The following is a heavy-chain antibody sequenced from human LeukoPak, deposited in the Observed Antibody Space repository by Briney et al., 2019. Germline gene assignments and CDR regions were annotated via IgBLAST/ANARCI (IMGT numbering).Heavy chain of an antibody. D-gene: IGHD5-18*01. CDR2: INPSDDTR. CDR1: GYTFTNYY. J-gene: IGHJ5*02. V-gene: IGHV1-46*01. Sequence: ASVKVSCKASGYTFTNYYMHWVRQAPGQGLEWMGVINPSDDTRYSLQRFQGRVTVTRDTSTSTVFLELTSLRSEDTAVYYCARSREGHNYGLAVSWGQGTLVTVSS. CDR3: ARSREGHNYGLAVS.